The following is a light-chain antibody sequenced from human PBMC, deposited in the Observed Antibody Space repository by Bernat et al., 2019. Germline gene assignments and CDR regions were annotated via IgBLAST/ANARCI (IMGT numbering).Light chain of an antibody. V-gene: IGLV2-14*03. CDR2: DVD. CDR1: SSDIGGYNY. Sequence: QSPLTQPASVSAPPGQSIAISCTGTSSDIGGYNYVSWYQKHPEKAPKLIIYDVDNRPSGVSNRFSGSKSGNTASLTISGLQAEDEGDYYCCSYADRYTLYYVCGTVTKVTVL. CDR3: CSYADRYTLYYV. J-gene: IGLJ1*01.